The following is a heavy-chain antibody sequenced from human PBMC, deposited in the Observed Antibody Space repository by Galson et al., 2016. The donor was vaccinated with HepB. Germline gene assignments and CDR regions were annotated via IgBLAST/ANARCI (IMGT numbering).Heavy chain of an antibody. CDR1: GGSISGSSYY. Sequence: SETLSLTCTVSGGSISGSSYYWGWIRQPPGKGLEWIGSIYYIGSTYYNPSLKSRVTISVDTSISLQLTSVTASDTGLYFCARGRAGFQVPLAPWGLGTLVTVTS. V-gene: IGHV4-39*02. CDR3: ARGRAGFQVPLAP. CDR2: IYYIGST. J-gene: IGHJ5*02.